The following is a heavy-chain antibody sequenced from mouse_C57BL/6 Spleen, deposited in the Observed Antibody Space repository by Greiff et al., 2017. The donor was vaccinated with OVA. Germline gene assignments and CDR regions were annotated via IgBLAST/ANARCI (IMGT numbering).Heavy chain of an antibody. V-gene: IGHV1-64*01. Sequence: QVQLQQPGAELVKPGASVKLSCKASGYTFTSYWMHWVKQRPGQGLEWIGMIHPNSGSTNYNEKFKSKATLTVDKSSSTAYMQLSSLTSEDSAVYYCASSITTVGSYYCDYWGQGTTRTVSS. J-gene: IGHJ2*01. CDR2: IHPNSGST. CDR1: GYTFTSYW. D-gene: IGHD1-1*01. CDR3: ASSITTVGSYYCDY.